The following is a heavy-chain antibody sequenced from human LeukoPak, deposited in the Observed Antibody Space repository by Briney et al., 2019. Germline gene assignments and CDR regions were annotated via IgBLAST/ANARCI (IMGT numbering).Heavy chain of an antibody. CDR2: INHSGST. Sequence: SETLSLTCAVYGGSFSGYYWSWIRQPLGKGLEWIGEINHSGSTNYNPSLKSRVTISVDTSKNQFSLKLSSVTAADTAVYYCARGGGVVPNDYWGQGTLVTVSS. CDR1: GGSFSGYY. J-gene: IGHJ4*02. CDR3: ARGGGVVPNDY. D-gene: IGHD2-2*01. V-gene: IGHV4-34*01.